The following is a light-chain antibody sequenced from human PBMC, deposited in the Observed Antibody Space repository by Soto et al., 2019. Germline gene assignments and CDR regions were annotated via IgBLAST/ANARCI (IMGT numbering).Light chain of an antibody. Sequence: PGERVTLSCRASQSVSSSQLTWYQQKPGQAPRLLIYGASTRATSIPARFSGSGSGTDFTLTISSLQPEDFAVYYCQQDYNLPTFGQGTKAEIK. CDR3: QQDYNLPT. V-gene: IGKV3D-7*01. CDR2: GAS. CDR1: QSVSSSQ. J-gene: IGKJ1*01.